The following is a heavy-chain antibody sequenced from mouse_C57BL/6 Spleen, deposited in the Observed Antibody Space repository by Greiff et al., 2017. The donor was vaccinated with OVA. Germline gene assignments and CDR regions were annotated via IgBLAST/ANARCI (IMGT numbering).Heavy chain of an antibody. CDR2: IHPSDSDT. D-gene: IGHD2-4*01. CDR1: GYTFTSYW. CDR3: AIARIYYDYDGAVAY. J-gene: IGHJ3*01. V-gene: IGHV1-74*01. Sequence: QVQLQQPGAELVKPGASVKVSCKASGYTFTSYWMHWVKQRPGQGLEWIGRIHPSDSDTNYNQKFKGKATLTVDKSSSTAYMQLSSLTSEDSAVYYCAIARIYYDYDGAVAYWGQGTLVTVST.